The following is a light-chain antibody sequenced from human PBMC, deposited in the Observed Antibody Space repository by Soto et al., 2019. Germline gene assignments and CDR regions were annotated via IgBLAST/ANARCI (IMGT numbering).Light chain of an antibody. J-gene: IGLJ3*02. V-gene: IGLV2-14*01. CDR1: SSDVGGYNY. CDR2: EVS. Sequence: QSALTQPASVSGSPGQSITISCTGTSSDVGGYNYVSWYQQHPGKAPKLIIYEVSNRPSGVSNRFSGSKSGNTASLTISGLQAEDEADYYCSSYPSTSWVFGGGTKLTVL. CDR3: SSYPSTSWV.